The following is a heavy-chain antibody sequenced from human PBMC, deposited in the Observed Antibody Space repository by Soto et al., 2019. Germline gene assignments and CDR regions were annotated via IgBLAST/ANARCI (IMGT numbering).Heavy chain of an antibody. D-gene: IGHD2-21*01. CDR1: GLARSSTW. Sequence: EVNLVESGGGLVQPGGSLRLSCEISGLARSSTWMTWVRHAPGRGLEWVGRTKSVFSGGTIDYAAPVKGRFTISRDDSKNTVDLQMTSLQLEDTAIYCCTKDRHYSGGTNFLFGGQGTLV. CDR2: TKSVFSGGTI. CDR3: TKDRHYSGGTNFLF. V-gene: IGHV3-15*01. J-gene: IGHJ4*02.